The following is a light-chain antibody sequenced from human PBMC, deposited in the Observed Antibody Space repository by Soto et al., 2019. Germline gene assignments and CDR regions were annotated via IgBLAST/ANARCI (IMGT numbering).Light chain of an antibody. CDR3: QQYGTAPPRYT. Sequence: PGERATLSCRASQSVSSYLAWYQQKPGQAPRLLIYDASIRATGIPARFSGSGSGTDFTLTISRLEPEDSAVYFCQQYGTAPPRYTFGQGTKLEIK. J-gene: IGKJ2*01. CDR1: QSVSSY. CDR2: DAS. V-gene: IGKV3-20*01.